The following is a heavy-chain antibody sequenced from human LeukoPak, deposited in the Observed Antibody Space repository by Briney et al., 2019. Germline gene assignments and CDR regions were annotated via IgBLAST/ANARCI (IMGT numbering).Heavy chain of an antibody. Sequence: PSETLSLTCTVSGYSITNAYYWAWIRQPPGKGLEWIGSLHFSGNTYYNPSLKSRVTISVDTSKNQFSLKLSSVTAADTAVYYCAGDPRAAARPRTDYWGQGTLVTVSS. J-gene: IGHJ4*02. D-gene: IGHD6-13*01. V-gene: IGHV4-38-2*02. CDR3: AGDPRAAARPRTDY. CDR1: GYSITNAYY. CDR2: LHFSGNT.